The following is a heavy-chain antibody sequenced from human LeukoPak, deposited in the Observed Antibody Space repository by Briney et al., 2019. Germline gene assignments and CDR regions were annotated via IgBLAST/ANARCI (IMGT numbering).Heavy chain of an antibody. CDR3: ARTSGERDNWFVP. CDR1: GFTFSSYW. CDR2: ISSGGNTI. Sequence: GGSLRLSCAASGFTFSSYWMHWVRQAPGKGLEWVSYISSGGNTIYYADSVKGRFTISRDNAKNSLYLQMNSLRAEDTAVYYCARTSGERDNWFVPWGQGTPVTVSS. V-gene: IGHV3-48*04. D-gene: IGHD4-17*01. J-gene: IGHJ5*02.